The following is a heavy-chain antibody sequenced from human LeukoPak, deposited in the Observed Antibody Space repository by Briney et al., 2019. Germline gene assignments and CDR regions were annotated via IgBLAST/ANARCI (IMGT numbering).Heavy chain of an antibody. V-gene: IGHV4-39*07. CDR1: GGSISSSSYY. J-gene: IGHJ5*02. CDR2: FYYSGST. Sequence: PSETLSLTCTVSGGSISSSSYYWGWIRQPPGKGLEWIGSFYYSGSTYYNPSLKSRVTTSVDTSKNQFSLKLSSVTAADTAVYYCARGGRNWFDPWGQGTLVTVSS. CDR3: ARGGRNWFDP.